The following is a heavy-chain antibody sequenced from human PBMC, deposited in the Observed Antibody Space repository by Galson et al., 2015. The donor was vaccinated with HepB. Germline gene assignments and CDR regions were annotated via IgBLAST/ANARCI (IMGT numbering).Heavy chain of an antibody. V-gene: IGHV3-23*01. CDR3: AKDLNIVVVPAAPFDP. CDR2: ISGSGGST. Sequence: SLRLSCAASGFTFSSYAMSWVRQAPGKGLEWVSAISGSGGSTYYADSVKGRFTISRDNSKNTLYLQMNSLRAEDTAVYYCAKDLNIVVVPAAPFDPWGQGTLVTVSS. J-gene: IGHJ5*02. D-gene: IGHD2-2*01. CDR1: GFTFSSYA.